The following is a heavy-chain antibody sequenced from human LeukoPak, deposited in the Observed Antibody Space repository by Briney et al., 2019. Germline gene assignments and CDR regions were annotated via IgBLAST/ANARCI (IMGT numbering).Heavy chain of an antibody. CDR2: ISWNSGSI. CDR3: AKGLAAAGTLGFDY. CDR1: GFTFSSYS. Sequence: GGSLRLSCAASGFTFSSYSMNWVRQAPGKGLEWVSGISWNSGSIGYADSVKGRFTISRDNAKNSLYLQMNSLRAEDTALYYCAKGLAAAGTLGFDYWGQGTLVTVSS. J-gene: IGHJ4*02. V-gene: IGHV3-9*01. D-gene: IGHD6-13*01.